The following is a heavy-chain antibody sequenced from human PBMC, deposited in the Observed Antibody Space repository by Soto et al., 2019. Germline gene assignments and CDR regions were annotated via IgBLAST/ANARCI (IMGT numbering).Heavy chain of an antibody. Sequence: GESLKISCKGSGYSFTSYWIGWVRQMPGKGLEWMGIIYPGDSDTRYSQSFQGQVTISADKSISTAYLQWSSLKASDTAMYYCATRGYSYGTAYYYYGMDVWGQGTTVTVSS. D-gene: IGHD5-18*01. V-gene: IGHV5-51*01. CDR2: IYPGDSDT. J-gene: IGHJ6*02. CDR1: GYSFTSYW. CDR3: ATRGYSYGTAYYYYGMDV.